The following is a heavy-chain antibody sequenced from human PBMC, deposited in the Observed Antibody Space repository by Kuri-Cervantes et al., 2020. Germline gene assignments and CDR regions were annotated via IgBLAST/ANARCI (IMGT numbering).Heavy chain of an antibody. D-gene: IGHD3-10*01. CDR3: ARGVPWFGAAFDI. V-gene: IGHV3-7*01. CDR2: IKQDGSEK. J-gene: IGHJ3*02. CDR1: GFTFSSYW. Sequence: GESLKISCAASGFTFSSYWMSWVRQAPGKGLEWVANIKQDGSEKYYVDSVKGRFTISRDNAKNSLYLQMNSLRAEDTAVYYCARGVPWFGAAFDIWGQGTMVTVSS.